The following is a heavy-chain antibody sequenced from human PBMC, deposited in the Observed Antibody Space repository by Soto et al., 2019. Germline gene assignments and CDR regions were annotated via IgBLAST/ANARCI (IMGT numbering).Heavy chain of an antibody. V-gene: IGHV3-74*01. CDR1: GFTFNNYW. CDR2: INTDGTRT. D-gene: IGHD3-10*01. J-gene: IGHJ5*02. CDR3: ARVKSGSYDWSDP. Sequence: DVQLVESGGGLVQPGGSLRLSCAASGFTFNNYWMHWVRQAPGKGLMWVSRINTDGTRTTYADSVKGRFAISRDNAKNTVYLQMNSLRADDTAVYFCARVKSGSYDWSDPWGQETLVTVSS.